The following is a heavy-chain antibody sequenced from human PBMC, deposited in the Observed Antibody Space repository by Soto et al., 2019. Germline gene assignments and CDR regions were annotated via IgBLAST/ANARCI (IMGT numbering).Heavy chain of an antibody. Sequence: QVQLVESGGGVVQPGRSLRLSCAASGFTFSRYGMHWVRQAPGKGLVWVAVRWYDGGQKYYADSVKGRFTISRDKYQNSLYLQTNSLSVYDTAVYYCARETGAAPYFDYRGQGPLVRVSS. V-gene: IGHV3-33*01. CDR1: GFTFSRYG. CDR2: RWYDGGQK. CDR3: ARETGAAPYFDY. J-gene: IGHJ4*02. D-gene: IGHD2-15*01.